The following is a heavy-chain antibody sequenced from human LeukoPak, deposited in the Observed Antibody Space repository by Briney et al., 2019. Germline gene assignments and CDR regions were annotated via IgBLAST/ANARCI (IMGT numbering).Heavy chain of an antibody. CDR3: ARDNWGRPLDY. Sequence: PGGSLRLSCAASGFTFSSYAMHWVRQAPGKGLEYVSAMSSNGGTTDYANSVKGRFNISRDNSKNTLYLQMNSLRAEDTAVYYCARDNWGRPLDYWGQGTLVTVSS. J-gene: IGHJ4*02. V-gene: IGHV3-64*01. CDR2: MSSNGGTT. D-gene: IGHD7-27*01. CDR1: GFTFSSYA.